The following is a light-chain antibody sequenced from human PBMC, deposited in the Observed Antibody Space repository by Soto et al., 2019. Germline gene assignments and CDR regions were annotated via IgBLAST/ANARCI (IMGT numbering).Light chain of an antibody. CDR1: SSDVGGYNY. CDR3: SAYVDNSQVV. CDR2: DVS. Sequence: QSALTQPRSVSGSPGQSVTISCTGTSSDVGGYNYVSWYQQHPGKAPRFMIFDVSERPSGVPDRFSGSKSGNTDSLTISGLQAEDETDYYCSAYVDNSQVVFCGGTKLTVL. J-gene: IGLJ2*01. V-gene: IGLV2-11*01.